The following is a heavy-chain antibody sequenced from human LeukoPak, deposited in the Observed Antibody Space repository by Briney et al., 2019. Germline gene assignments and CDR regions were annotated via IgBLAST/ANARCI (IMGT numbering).Heavy chain of an antibody. J-gene: IGHJ4*02. Sequence: PGGPLRLSCEGSGFNFNDAWMSWIRQAPGKGLEWVGRVRTTAEGETTDYAAPVRGRFIISRDDSKNMVFLQMNRLETEDTAIYYCTAGLRKTDDDSWGQGTLVTVSS. CDR2: VRTTAEGETT. CDR1: GFNFNDAW. CDR3: TAGLRKTDDDS. D-gene: IGHD4-17*01. V-gene: IGHV3-15*01.